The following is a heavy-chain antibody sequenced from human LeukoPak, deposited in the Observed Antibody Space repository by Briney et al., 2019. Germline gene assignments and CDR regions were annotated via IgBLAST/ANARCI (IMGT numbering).Heavy chain of an antibody. CDR1: GGTFSSYA. Sequence: ASVKVSCKASGGTFSSYAISWVRQATGQGLEWMGWMNPNSGNTGYAQKFQGRVTITRDTSASTAYMELSSLRSEDTAVYYCARAHREYYYDSSGYPSWWGQGTLVTVSS. CDR3: ARAHREYYYDSSGYPSW. D-gene: IGHD3-22*01. CDR2: MNPNSGNT. V-gene: IGHV1-8*03. J-gene: IGHJ1*01.